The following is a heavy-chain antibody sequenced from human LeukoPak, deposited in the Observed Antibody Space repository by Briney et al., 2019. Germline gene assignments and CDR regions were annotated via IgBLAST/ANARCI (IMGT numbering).Heavy chain of an antibody. CDR1: GFTFSSYA. CDR3: EVLDPGYCSGGSCYDY. D-gene: IGHD2-15*01. Sequence: GGSLRLSCAASGFTFSSYAMSWVRQAPGKGLEWVAFIRYDGSNKYYADSVEGRFTISRDNSKNTLYLQMNSLRAEDTAVYYCEVLDPGYCSGGSCYDYWGQGTLVTVSS. CDR2: IRYDGSNK. J-gene: IGHJ4*02. V-gene: IGHV3-30*02.